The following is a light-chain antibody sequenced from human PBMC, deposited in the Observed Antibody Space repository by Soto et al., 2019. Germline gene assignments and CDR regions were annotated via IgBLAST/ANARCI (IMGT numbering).Light chain of an antibody. CDR2: EVS. J-gene: IGLJ1*01. CDR3: CSYAGSSFYV. V-gene: IGLV2-23*02. Sequence: QSVLTQPASVSGSPGQSITISCTGTSSDVGSYNLVSWYQQHPGKAPKLMIYEVSKRPSGVSNRFSGSKSGNTASLTISGLQAEDEADYYCCSYAGSSFYVSGTGTKVTDL. CDR1: SSDVGSYNL.